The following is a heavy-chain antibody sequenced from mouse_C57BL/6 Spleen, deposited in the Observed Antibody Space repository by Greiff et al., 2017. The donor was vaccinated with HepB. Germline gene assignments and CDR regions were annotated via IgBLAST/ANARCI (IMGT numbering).Heavy chain of an antibody. D-gene: IGHD1-1*01. CDR1: GYTFTDYE. CDR3: TRDYGSSYEYYFDY. V-gene: IGHV1-15*01. J-gene: IGHJ2*01. Sequence: QVQLQQSGAELVRPGASVTLSCKASGYTFTDYEMHWVKQTPVHGLEWIGAIDPETGGTAYNQKFKGKAILTADKSSSTAYMELRSLTSEDSAVYYCTRDYGSSYEYYFDYWGQGTTLTVSS. CDR2: IDPETGGT.